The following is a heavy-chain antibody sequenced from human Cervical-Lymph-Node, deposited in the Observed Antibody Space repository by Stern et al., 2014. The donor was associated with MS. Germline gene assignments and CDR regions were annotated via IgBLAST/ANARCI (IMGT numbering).Heavy chain of an antibody. D-gene: IGHD3-10*01. CDR3: ARQGDYYGSGSLTY. Sequence: QVQLQESGPGLVKPSETLSLTCTVSRGSISSGNYYWAWIRQPPGKGLEWIGNIYYSGSTHYSPSLKSLVTISVATSKKPFSLKLSPVTAADTAVYYCARQGDYYGSGSLTYWGQGTLVTVSS. V-gene: IGHV4-39*01. J-gene: IGHJ4*02. CDR1: RGSISSGNYY. CDR2: IYYSGST.